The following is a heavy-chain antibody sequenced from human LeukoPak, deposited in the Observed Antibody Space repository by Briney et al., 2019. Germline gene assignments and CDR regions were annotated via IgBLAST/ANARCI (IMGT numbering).Heavy chain of an antibody. CDR1: GFTFSSYD. D-gene: IGHD3-10*01. V-gene: IGHV3-13*01. Sequence: GGSLRLSCAASGFTFSSYDMHWVRQATGKGLEWVSAIGTAGDTYYPGSVKGRFTISRENAKNSLYLQMNSLRAGDTAVYYCARGPPRYYGSGSYYYYYYMDVWGKGTTVTISS. J-gene: IGHJ6*03. CDR3: ARGPPRYYGSGSYYYYYYMDV. CDR2: IGTAGDT.